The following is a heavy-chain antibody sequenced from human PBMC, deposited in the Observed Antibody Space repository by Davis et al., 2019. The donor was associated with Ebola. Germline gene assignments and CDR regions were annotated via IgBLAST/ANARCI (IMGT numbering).Heavy chain of an antibody. CDR3: ARGITMVRGVIIIDAFDI. D-gene: IGHD3-10*01. J-gene: IGHJ3*02. CDR1: VFTFSSYW. Sequence: ESLKISCAASVFTFSSYWMHWVRQAPGKGLVWVSCINRDGSTTTYADSVKGRFTISRDNAKNTLYLQMNSLRDEDTAVYYCARGITMVRGVIIIDAFDIWGQGTMVTVSS. CDR2: INRDGSTT. V-gene: IGHV3-74*03.